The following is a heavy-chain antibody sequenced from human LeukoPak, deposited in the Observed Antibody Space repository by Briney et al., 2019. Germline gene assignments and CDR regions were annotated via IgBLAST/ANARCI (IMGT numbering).Heavy chain of an antibody. Sequence: GRSLRLSCAASGFTFSSYGMHWVRQAPGKGLEWVAVISYDGSNKYYADSVKGRFTISRDNSKNTLYLQMNSLRAEDTAVYYCAKGEQWLARGGVDCWGQGTLVTVSS. CDR3: AKGEQWLARGGVDC. J-gene: IGHJ4*02. CDR2: ISYDGSNK. V-gene: IGHV3-30*18. CDR1: GFTFSSYG. D-gene: IGHD6-19*01.